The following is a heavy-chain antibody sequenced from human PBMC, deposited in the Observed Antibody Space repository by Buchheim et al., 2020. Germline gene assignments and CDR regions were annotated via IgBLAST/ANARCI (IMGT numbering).Heavy chain of an antibody. D-gene: IGHD2-21*01. CDR3: AKCGVSSWEGWFTS. Sequence: QVRLQESGPGRVKPSQTLSLTCNVSGDSISSGADYWSWIRQYPGQGLQWIGNIYYSGTTYYNPSLKSRATLSVDMSKTPFSLKMTSVTAADAAMYYCAKCGVSSWEGWFTSWGQGT. V-gene: IGHV4-31*04. CDR1: GDSISSGADY. J-gene: IGHJ5*02. CDR2: IYYSGTT.